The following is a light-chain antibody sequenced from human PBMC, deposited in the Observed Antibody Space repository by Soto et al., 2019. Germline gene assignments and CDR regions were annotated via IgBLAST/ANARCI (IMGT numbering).Light chain of an antibody. J-gene: IGLJ3*02. CDR3: QSYDSSLSGWV. CDR2: GNS. Sequence: QSVLTQPPSVSGAPGQRVTISCTGSSSYIGAGYNVHWYQQLPGTAPKLLIYGNSNRPSGVPDRFSGSKSGTSASLAITGLQAEDVADYYCQSYDSSLSGWVFGGGTKLTVL. V-gene: IGLV1-40*01. CDR1: SSYIGAGYN.